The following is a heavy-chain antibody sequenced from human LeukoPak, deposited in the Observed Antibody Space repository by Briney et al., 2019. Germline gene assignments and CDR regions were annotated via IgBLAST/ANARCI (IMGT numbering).Heavy chain of an antibody. D-gene: IGHD6-13*01. CDR3: ARDSAAAYYYYGMDV. Sequence: ISSSGSTIYYADSVKGRFTISRDNAKNSLYLQMNSLRAEDTAVYYCARDSAAAYYYYGMDVWGQGTTVTVSS. CDR2: ISSSGSTI. J-gene: IGHJ6*02. V-gene: IGHV3-11*01.